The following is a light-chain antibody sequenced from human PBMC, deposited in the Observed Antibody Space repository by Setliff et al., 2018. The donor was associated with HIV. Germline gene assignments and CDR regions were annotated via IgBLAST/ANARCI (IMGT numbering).Light chain of an antibody. V-gene: IGLV1-40*01. CDR2: RNT. CDR3: QSFDSXXSGSI. CDR1: SSSIGAGDE. Sequence: FNCSCTGSSSSIGAGDEVCWYQHLPGTAPKLLIYRNTXXPSXVPDRXXGXKSATSASLDITGLQADDEADYYCQSFDSXXSGSIFG. J-gene: IGLJ2*01.